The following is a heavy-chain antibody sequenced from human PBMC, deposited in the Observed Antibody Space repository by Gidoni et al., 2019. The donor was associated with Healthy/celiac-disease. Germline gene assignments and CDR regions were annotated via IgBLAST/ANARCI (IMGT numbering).Heavy chain of an antibody. D-gene: IGHD2-8*01. CDR1: GFPFSSYS. Sequence: EVQLVESGGGLVQPGGSLRLSCAASGFPFSSYSMNWVRQAPGKGLEWVSYISSSSSTIYYADSVKGRFTISRDNAKNSLYLQMNSLRDEDTAVYYCARASIYYCTNGVCYFDYWGQGTLVTVSS. CDR3: ARASIYYCTNGVCYFDY. CDR2: ISSSSSTI. J-gene: IGHJ4*02. V-gene: IGHV3-48*02.